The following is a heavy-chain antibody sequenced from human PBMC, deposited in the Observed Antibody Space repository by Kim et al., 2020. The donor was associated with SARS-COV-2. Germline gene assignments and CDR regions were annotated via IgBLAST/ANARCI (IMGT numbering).Heavy chain of an antibody. V-gene: IGHV1-69*13. CDR3: ARDDYYGSGRPTDYYFDY. Sequence: SVKVSCKASGGTFSSYAISWVRQAPGQGLEWMGGIIPIFGTANYAQKFQGRVTITADESTSTAYMELSSLRSEDTAVYYCARDDYYGSGRPTDYYFDYWGQGTLVTVSS. J-gene: IGHJ4*02. D-gene: IGHD3-10*01. CDR1: GGTFSSYA. CDR2: IIPIFGTA.